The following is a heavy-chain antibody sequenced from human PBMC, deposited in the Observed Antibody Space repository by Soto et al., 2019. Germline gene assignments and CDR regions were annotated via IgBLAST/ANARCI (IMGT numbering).Heavy chain of an antibody. D-gene: IGHD5-12*01. Sequence: PGGSLRLSCAASGFTFSSYAMSLVRQAPGKGLEWVSAISGSGGSTYYADSVKGRFTISRDNSKNTLYLQMNSLRAEDTAVYYCAKATEGYSGYDSDPFDYWGQGTLVTVSS. CDR3: AKATEGYSGYDSDPFDY. V-gene: IGHV3-23*01. CDR2: ISGSGGST. J-gene: IGHJ4*02. CDR1: GFTFSSYA.